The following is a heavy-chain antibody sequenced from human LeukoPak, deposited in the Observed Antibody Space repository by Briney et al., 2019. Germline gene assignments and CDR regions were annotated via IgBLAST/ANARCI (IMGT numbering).Heavy chain of an antibody. CDR2: ISGSGGTT. Sequence: GGSLRLSCAASGFTFSTYAMSWVRQAPGKGLEWVSAISGSGGTTYYADSVRGRFTISRDNSKNTLFLQMNSLRVEDTAAYYCAKYPIAAAKYYFDYWGQGTLVTVSS. CDR1: GFTFSTYA. CDR3: AKYPIAAAKYYFDY. V-gene: IGHV3-23*01. J-gene: IGHJ4*02. D-gene: IGHD6-13*01.